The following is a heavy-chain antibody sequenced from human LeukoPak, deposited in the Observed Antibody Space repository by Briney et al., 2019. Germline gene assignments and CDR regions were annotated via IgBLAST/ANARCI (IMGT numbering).Heavy chain of an antibody. CDR1: GFTFSSYG. CDR2: ISYDGSNK. D-gene: IGHD1-14*01. V-gene: IGHV3-30*18. CDR3: AKDTSSIIPYYYMDV. Sequence: GRSLRLSCAASGFTFSSYGMHWVRQAPGKGLKWVAVISYDGSNKYYADSVKGRFTISRDNSKNTLYLQMNSLRAEDTAVFYCAKDTSSIIPYYYMDVWGKGTTVTVS. J-gene: IGHJ6*03.